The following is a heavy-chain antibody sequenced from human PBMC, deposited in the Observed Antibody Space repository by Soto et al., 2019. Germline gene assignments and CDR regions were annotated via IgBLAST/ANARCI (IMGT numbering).Heavy chain of an antibody. CDR3: WSSSGSHPDLDY. V-gene: IGHV3-7*03. CDR1: GFTFSSYW. Sequence: GSMRLSCAASGFTFSSYWMSWVRQAPGKGLDGVANIKQYGSEKYYVDSVKGRFTISXXXXKXXXYXQXNXLRAXDTAVYYCWSSSGSHPDLDYWGQVTLFPV. CDR2: IKQYGSEK. D-gene: IGHD6-19*01. J-gene: IGHJ4*02.